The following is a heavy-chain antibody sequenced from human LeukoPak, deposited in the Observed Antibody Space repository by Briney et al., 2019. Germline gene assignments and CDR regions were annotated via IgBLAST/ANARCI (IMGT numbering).Heavy chain of an antibody. CDR3: AREYSSSRLDY. CDR1: GFTFSSYW. Sequence: GGSLRLSRAASGFTFSSYWMHWVRQAPGKGLVWVSRINSDGSSTSYADSVKGRFTITRDNAKNTLYLQMNSLRAEDTAVYYCAREYSSSRLDYWGQGTLVTVSS. V-gene: IGHV3-74*01. J-gene: IGHJ4*02. CDR2: INSDGSST. D-gene: IGHD6-6*01.